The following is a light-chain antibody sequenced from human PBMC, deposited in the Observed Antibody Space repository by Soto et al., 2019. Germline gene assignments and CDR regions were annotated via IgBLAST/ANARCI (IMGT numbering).Light chain of an antibody. CDR1: QSVSSNY. J-gene: IGKJ2*01. CDR3: QQYGSSPPYT. Sequence: EIVLTQSPGTLSLSPGERATLSCRASQSVSSNYLAWYQQKPGQAPGLLIYGASSRATGIPDRFSGSGSGTDFTLTIIRLEPEDFAVYYCQQYGSSPPYTFGQGTKLEIK. V-gene: IGKV3-20*01. CDR2: GAS.